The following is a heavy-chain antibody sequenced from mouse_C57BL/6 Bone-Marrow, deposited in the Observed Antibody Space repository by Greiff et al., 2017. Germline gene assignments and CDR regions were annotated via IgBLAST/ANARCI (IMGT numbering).Heavy chain of an antibody. CDR3: ARSNWDVDFDY. V-gene: IGHV1-63*01. J-gene: IGHJ2*01. D-gene: IGHD4-1*02. CDR1: GYTFTNYW. CDR2: IYPGGGYT. Sequence: QVQLQQSGAELVRPGTSVKMSCKASGYTFTNYWIGWAKQRPGHGLEWIGDIYPGGGYTNYNEKFKGKATLTADKSSSTAYMQFSSLTSEDAAIYYCARSNWDVDFDYWGQGTTLTVSS.